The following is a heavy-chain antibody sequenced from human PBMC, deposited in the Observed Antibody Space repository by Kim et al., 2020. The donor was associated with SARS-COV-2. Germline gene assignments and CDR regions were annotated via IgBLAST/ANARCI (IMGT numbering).Heavy chain of an antibody. CDR2: IKGDGSVK. CDR1: GFTFSNYW. Sequence: GGSLRLSCAASGFTFSNYWMTWVRQAPAKGLEWVANIKGDGSVKHCVDSMEGRFTISRDNAKNLVYLQINSLRADDSAVYYCARDFTHYYDSSGYDRSRYYYDAFDVWGQGTRVTVSS. J-gene: IGHJ3*01. V-gene: IGHV3-7*01. D-gene: IGHD3-22*01. CDR3: ARDFTHYYDSSGYDRSRYYYDAFDV.